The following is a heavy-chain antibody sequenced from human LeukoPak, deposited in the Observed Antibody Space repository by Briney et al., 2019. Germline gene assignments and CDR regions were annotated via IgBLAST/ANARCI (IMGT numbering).Heavy chain of an antibody. CDR1: AGSISSGGYY. CDR3: ARVTSSSWYLLDY. CDR2: IYYSGST. Sequence: SQPLSLTCTVSAGSISSGGYYWSWIRQHPGKGLEWIGYIYYSGSTYYNPSLKSRVTISVDTSKNQFSLKLKSVTADDTAVYYCARVTSSSWYLLDYWGQGTLVTVSS. D-gene: IGHD6-13*01. J-gene: IGHJ4*02. V-gene: IGHV4-31*03.